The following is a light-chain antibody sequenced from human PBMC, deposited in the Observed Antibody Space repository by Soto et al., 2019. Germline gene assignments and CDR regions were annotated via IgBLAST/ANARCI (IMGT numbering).Light chain of an antibody. J-gene: IGKJ1*01. CDR2: DSS. Sequence: DIVLTQSPGTLSLSPGERATLSCRASQSVSSSYLAWYQQKPGQAPRLLIYDSSTRATGIPDRFRGSGSGTDFTLTINRLEPEDFAVYYCQQYGSSPWTFGQGTKVEIK. CDR1: QSVSSSY. V-gene: IGKV3-20*01. CDR3: QQYGSSPWT.